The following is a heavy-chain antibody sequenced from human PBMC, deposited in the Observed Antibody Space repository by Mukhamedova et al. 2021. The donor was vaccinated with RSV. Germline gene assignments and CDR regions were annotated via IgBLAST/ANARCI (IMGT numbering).Heavy chain of an antibody. V-gene: IGHV3-33*01. CDR3: ARDSSRDYYDSLDWYFDL. J-gene: IGHJ2*01. CDR2: IWYDGSNK. D-gene: IGHD3-22*01. Sequence: GLEWVAVIWYDGSNKYYADSVKGQFTISRDNSKNTLYLQMNSLRAEDTAVYYCARDSSRDYYDSLDWYFDLWGRGTLVTVSS.